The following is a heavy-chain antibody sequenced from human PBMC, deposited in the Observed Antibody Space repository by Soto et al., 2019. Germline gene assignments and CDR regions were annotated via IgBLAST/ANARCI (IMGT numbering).Heavy chain of an antibody. CDR2: ISGSGGST. Sequence: GGSLRLSCAASGFTFSSYAMSWVRQAPGKGLEWVSAISGSGGSTYYADSVKGRFTISRDNSKNTLYLQMNSLRAEDTAVYYCAKDLRYCSSTSCHDYYYYYYMDVWGKGTTVTVSS. D-gene: IGHD2-2*01. J-gene: IGHJ6*03. V-gene: IGHV3-23*01. CDR1: GFTFSSYA. CDR3: AKDLRYCSSTSCHDYYYYYYMDV.